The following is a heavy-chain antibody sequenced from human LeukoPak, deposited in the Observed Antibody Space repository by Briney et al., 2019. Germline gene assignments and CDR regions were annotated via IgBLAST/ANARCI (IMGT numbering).Heavy chain of an antibody. D-gene: IGHD3-10*01. J-gene: IGHJ5*02. CDR3: AKDPQTQSGWFDP. V-gene: IGHV3-23*01. CDR2: ISGSGGST. Sequence: PGGSLRLSCVASGFTFSSYAMSWVRQAPGKGLEWVSGISGSGGSTYYADSAKGRFTISRDNSKNTLYLQMNSLRAEDTAVYYCAKDPQTQSGWFDPWGQGTLVTVSS. CDR1: GFTFSSYA.